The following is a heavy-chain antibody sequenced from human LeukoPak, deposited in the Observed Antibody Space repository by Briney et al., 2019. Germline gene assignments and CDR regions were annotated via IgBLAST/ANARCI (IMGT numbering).Heavy chain of an antibody. CDR2: IYPGDSDT. Sequence: GESLKISCKGSGYIFTNNWIGWVRQMPGKGLEWMGIIYPGDSDTRYSPSFEGQVTISVDKSISTAYLQWSSLKASDTAMYYCARQTRDGSGSRGYSFDFWGQGTLDTVSS. CDR1: GYIFTNNW. V-gene: IGHV5-51*01. CDR3: ARQTRDGSGSRGYSFDF. D-gene: IGHD3-10*01. J-gene: IGHJ4*02.